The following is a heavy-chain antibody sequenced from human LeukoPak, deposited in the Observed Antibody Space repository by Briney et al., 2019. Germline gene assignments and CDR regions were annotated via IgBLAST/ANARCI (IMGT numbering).Heavy chain of an antibody. V-gene: IGHV3-21*01. J-gene: IGHJ4*02. CDR3: ARGPKYSSGWSFFDY. CDR1: GFTFSSYS. D-gene: IGHD6-19*01. CDR2: ICSSSYI. Sequence: PGGSLRLSCAASGFTFSSYSMNWVRQAPGKGLEWVSAICSSSYIYYADSVKGRFTISRDNAKNSLYLQKNSLRAEDTAVYYCARGPKYSSGWSFFDYWGQGTLVTVSS.